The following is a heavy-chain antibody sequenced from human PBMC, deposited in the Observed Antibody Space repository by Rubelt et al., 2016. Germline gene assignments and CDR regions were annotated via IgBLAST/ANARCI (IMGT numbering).Heavy chain of an antibody. J-gene: IGHJ6*02. Sequence: QVQLVQSGAEVKKPGSSVKVSCKASGGTFSSYAISWVRQAPGQGLEWMGRIIPILGIANYAQKFQGRVTITADKSTSTAYMGLSSLISEDTAVYYCARPLPCYYYGMDVWGQGTTVTVSS. CDR3: ARPLPCYYYGMDV. V-gene: IGHV1-69*04. CDR1: GGTFSSYA. CDR2: IIPILGIA.